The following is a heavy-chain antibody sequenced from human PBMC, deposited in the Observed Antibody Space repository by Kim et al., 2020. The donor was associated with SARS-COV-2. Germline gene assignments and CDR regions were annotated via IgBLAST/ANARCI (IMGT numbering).Heavy chain of an antibody. CDR3: ARVNRPLVESGYSAPFDY. Sequence: GESLKISCKGSGYSFSSYWISWVRQMPGKGLEWMGRIDPSDSYTNYSPSFGGHVTISGDKSISTAYLQWSSLKASDTAMYFCARVNRPLVESGYSAPFDYWGQGTQVTVSS. CDR1: GYSFSSYW. D-gene: IGHD5-12*01. V-gene: IGHV5-10-1*01. J-gene: IGHJ4*02. CDR2: IDPSDSYT.